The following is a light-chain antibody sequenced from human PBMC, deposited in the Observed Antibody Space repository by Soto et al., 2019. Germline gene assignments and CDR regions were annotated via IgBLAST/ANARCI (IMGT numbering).Light chain of an antibody. Sequence: QSALTQPASVSGSPGQSITISCTGTSSDVGGYNYVSWYQQHPGKAPKLMIYEVTNRPSGVSNRFSGSKSGNTASLTISGLQAEDEADYYSILYTSSSTVVFGGGTKLTVL. V-gene: IGLV2-14*01. J-gene: IGLJ2*01. CDR3: ILYTSSSTVV. CDR1: SSDVGGYNY. CDR2: EVT.